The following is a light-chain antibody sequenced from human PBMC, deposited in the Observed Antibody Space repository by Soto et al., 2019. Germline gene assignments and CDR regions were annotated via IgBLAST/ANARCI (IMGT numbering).Light chain of an antibody. CDR2: NVY. J-gene: IGLJ2*01. CDR3: PPSLSSSTIV. V-gene: IGLV2-14*03. CDR1: SSDVGGYNF. Sequence: QSALTQPASVSGSPGQSITISCTGTSSDVGGYNFVSWYQQHPGKAPKLMLYNVYDRPSGISHRFAGSRSGNTASLTISGLQAEDEAHYYCPPSLSSSTIVFGGGTKVTVL.